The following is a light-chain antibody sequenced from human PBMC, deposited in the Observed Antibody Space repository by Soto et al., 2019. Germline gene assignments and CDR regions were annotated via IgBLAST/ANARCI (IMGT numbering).Light chain of an antibody. V-gene: IGKV3-20*01. CDR2: GIS. CDR1: QSVSSY. CDR3: QQYGSSGT. Sequence: EIMLSQSPSTLSLSTGERATLSCRASQSVSSYLAWYQQKPGQAPRLLIYGISNRATGIPERFSGSGSGTDFTLTISRLEPEDFAVYYCQQYGSSGTFGQGTKVDIK. J-gene: IGKJ1*01.